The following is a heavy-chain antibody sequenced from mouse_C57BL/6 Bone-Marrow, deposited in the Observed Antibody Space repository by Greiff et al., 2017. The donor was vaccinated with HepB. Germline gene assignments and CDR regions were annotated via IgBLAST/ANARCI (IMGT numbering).Heavy chain of an antibody. D-gene: IGHD3-2*02. J-gene: IGHJ2*01. V-gene: IGHV5-17*01. Sequence: EVMLVESGGGLVKPGGSLKLSCAASGFTFSDYGMHWVRQAPEKGLEWVAYISSGSSTIYYADTVKGRFTITRDNTKNTLFLQMTSLTSEDTAMYYCARQAPYYFDYWGQGTTLTVSS. CDR2: ISSGSSTI. CDR3: ARQAPYYFDY. CDR1: GFTFSDYG.